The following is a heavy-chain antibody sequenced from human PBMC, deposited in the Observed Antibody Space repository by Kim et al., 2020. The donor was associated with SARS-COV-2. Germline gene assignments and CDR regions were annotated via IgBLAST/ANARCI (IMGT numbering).Heavy chain of an antibody. V-gene: IGHV1-2*06. CDR1: GYTFTGYY. J-gene: IGHJ4*02. Sequence: ASVKVSCKASGYTFTGYYMHWVRQAPGQGLEWMERINPNSGGTNYAQKFQGRVTMTRDTSISTAYMELSRLRSDDTAVYYCARSAGIAVAGDDYWGQGTLVTVSS. CDR3: ARSAGIAVAGDDY. CDR2: INPNSGGT. D-gene: IGHD6-19*01.